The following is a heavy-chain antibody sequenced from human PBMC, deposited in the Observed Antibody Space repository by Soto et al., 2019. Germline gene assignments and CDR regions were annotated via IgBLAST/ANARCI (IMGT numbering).Heavy chain of an antibody. CDR2: IYYSGTT. J-gene: IGHJ6*02. V-gene: IGHV4-30-4*01. CDR1: GASISSGDYY. Sequence: PSETLFLTCTVSGASISSGDYYWTWIRQPPGKGLEWIGYIYYSGTTYYNPSLKSRVSISLDASKNQFSLKLTSVTAADTGVYYCALRFGTAWGQGTTVTVSS. D-gene: IGHD5-12*01. CDR3: ALRFGTA.